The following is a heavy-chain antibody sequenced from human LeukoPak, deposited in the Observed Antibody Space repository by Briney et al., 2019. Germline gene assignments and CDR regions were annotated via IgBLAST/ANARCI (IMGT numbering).Heavy chain of an antibody. V-gene: IGHV3-48*04. J-gene: IGHJ6*04. CDR2: ISSSGSTI. D-gene: IGHD3-10*02. CDR1: GFTFSSYS. CDR3: AELGITMIGGV. Sequence: GGSLRLSCAASGFTFSSYSMNWVRQAPGKGLEWVSYISSSGSTIYYAGSVKGRFTISRDNAKNSLYLQMNSLRAKDTAVYYCAELGITMIGGVWGKGTTVTISS.